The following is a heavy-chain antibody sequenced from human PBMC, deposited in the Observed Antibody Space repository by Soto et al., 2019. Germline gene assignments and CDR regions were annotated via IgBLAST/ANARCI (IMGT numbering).Heavy chain of an antibody. Sequence: GGSLRLSCAASGFTFSSYGMHWVRQAPGKGLEWVAVIWYDGSNKYYADSVKGRFTISRDNSKNTLYLQMNSLRAEDTAVYYCARSTGDEAFDIWGQGTMVTVSS. J-gene: IGHJ3*02. CDR1: GFTFSSYG. CDR2: IWYDGSNK. D-gene: IGHD7-27*01. V-gene: IGHV3-33*01. CDR3: ARSTGDEAFDI.